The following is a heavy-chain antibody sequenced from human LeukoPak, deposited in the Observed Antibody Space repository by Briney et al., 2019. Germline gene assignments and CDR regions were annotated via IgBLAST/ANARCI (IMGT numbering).Heavy chain of an antibody. Sequence: GGSLRLSCAASGFTFSSYGMHWVRQAPGKGLEWVAVISYDGSNKYYADSVKGRFTISRDNSKNTLYLQMNSLRAEDTAVYYCATDQYYYDSSGYNSDFDYWGQGTLVTVSS. CDR2: ISYDGSNK. CDR1: GFTFSSYG. J-gene: IGHJ4*02. CDR3: ATDQYYYDSSGYNSDFDY. V-gene: IGHV3-30*03. D-gene: IGHD3-22*01.